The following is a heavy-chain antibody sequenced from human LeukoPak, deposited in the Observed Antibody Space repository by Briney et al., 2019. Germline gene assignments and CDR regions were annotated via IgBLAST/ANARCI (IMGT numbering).Heavy chain of an antibody. CDR3: VKGVGVNKGYYFDH. V-gene: IGHV3-9*01. CDR2: ISWNSRTI. Sequence: GRSLRLSCAASGFTFEDYAMHWGRQAPGKGLEWVSTISWNSRTIGYADSVKGRFTISRDNAKNSLYLQMNSLTVEDRALYYCVKGVGVNKGYYFDHWGQGSLVTVSS. CDR1: GFTFEDYA. D-gene: IGHD1-26*01. J-gene: IGHJ4*02.